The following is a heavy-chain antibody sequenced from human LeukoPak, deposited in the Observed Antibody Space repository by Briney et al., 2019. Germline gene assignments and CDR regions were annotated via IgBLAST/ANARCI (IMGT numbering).Heavy chain of an antibody. CDR1: GGSISSSNW. J-gene: IGHJ3*02. D-gene: IGHD6-13*01. CDR3: ARSGSKNSSSWYDAFDI. CDR2: IKQDGSEK. Sequence: PSGTLSLTCAVSGGSISSSNWWSWVRQPPGKGLEWVANIKQDGSEKYYVDSVKGRFTISRDNAKNSLYLQMNSLRAEDTAVYYCARSGSKNSSSWYDAFDIWGQGTMVTVSS. V-gene: IGHV3-7*01.